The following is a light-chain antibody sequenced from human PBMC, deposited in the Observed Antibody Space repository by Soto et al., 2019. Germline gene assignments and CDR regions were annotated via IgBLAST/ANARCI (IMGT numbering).Light chain of an antibody. J-gene: IGKJ1*01. CDR1: QSVLYSPNNKNY. V-gene: IGKV4-1*01. CDR3: QHYLNAPQT. Sequence: DIVMTQSPDSLAVSLGERATINCKSSQSVLYSPNNKNYLAWYQQRPGQPPKLLVYWASTRESGVPDRFSGSVSETDFTLTINSLQAEDVAVYYCQHYLNAPQTFGQGTKVEIK. CDR2: WAS.